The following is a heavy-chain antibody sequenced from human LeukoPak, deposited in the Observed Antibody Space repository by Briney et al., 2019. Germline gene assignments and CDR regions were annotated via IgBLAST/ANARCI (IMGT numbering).Heavy chain of an antibody. J-gene: IGHJ4*02. CDR3: ARAYYGSGSYYVDY. Sequence: GGSLRLSCAASGFTFSSYGMNWVRQAPGKGLEWVSSISSSSSYIYYADSVKGRFTISRDNAKNSLYLQMNSLRAEDTAVYYCARAYYGSGSYYVDYWGQGTLVTVSS. D-gene: IGHD3-10*01. V-gene: IGHV3-21*01. CDR2: ISSSSSYI. CDR1: GFTFSSYG.